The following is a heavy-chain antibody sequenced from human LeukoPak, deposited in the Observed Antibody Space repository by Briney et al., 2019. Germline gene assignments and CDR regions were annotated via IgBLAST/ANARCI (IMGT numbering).Heavy chain of an antibody. D-gene: IGHD3-22*01. J-gene: IGHJ6*02. CDR3: ARNRQSYDSSSGMDV. Sequence: GGSLRLSCAASGFTFSSYSMNWVRQAPGKGLEWVSSISSSSSYIYYADLVKGRFTISRDNAKNSLYLQMNSLRAEDTAVYYCARNRQSYDSSSGMDVWGQGTTVTVSS. CDR2: ISSSSSYI. V-gene: IGHV3-21*01. CDR1: GFTFSSYS.